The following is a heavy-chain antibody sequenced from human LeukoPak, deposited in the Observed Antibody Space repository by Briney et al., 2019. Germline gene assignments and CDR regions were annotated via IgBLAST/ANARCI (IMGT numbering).Heavy chain of an antibody. Sequence: GGSLRLSCAASGFTFSSYSMNWVRQAPGKGLEWVSSISRSSSYIYYADSVKGRFTISRDNAKNSLYLQMNSLRAEDTAVYYCARGREILWFGESASYFDYWGQGTLVTVSS. D-gene: IGHD3-10*01. CDR3: ARGREILWFGESASYFDY. J-gene: IGHJ4*02. CDR2: ISRSSSYI. V-gene: IGHV3-21*01. CDR1: GFTFSSYS.